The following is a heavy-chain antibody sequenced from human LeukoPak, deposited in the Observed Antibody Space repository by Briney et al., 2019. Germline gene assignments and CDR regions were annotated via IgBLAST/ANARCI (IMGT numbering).Heavy chain of an antibody. CDR3: ARSPYRVRGYVDY. Sequence: GGSLRLSCADPRFTLISYSMNWVRQAPGKGLEWVSSISSSSSYIYYADSVKGRFTISRDNAKNSLYLQMNSLRAEDTAVYYCARSPYRVRGYVDYWGQGTLVTVSS. CDR2: ISSSSSYI. V-gene: IGHV3-21*01. CDR1: RFTLISYS. J-gene: IGHJ4*02. D-gene: IGHD3-10*01.